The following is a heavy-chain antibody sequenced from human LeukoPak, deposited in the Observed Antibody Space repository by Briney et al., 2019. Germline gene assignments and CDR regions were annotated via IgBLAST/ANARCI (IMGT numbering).Heavy chain of an antibody. D-gene: IGHD3-3*01. CDR1: GGSISSYY. CDR2: IYTSGST. Sequence: PSETLSLTCTVSGGSISSYYRSWIRQPAGKGLEWIGRIYTSGSTNYNPSLKSRVTMSVDTSKNQFSLELSSVTAADTAVYYCARGYDTGAFDIWGQGTMVTVSS. J-gene: IGHJ3*02. CDR3: ARGYDTGAFDI. V-gene: IGHV4-4*07.